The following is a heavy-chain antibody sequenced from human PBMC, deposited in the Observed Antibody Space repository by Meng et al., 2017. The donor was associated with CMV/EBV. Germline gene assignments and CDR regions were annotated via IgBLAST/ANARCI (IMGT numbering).Heavy chain of an antibody. D-gene: IGHD1-14*01. J-gene: IGHJ4*02. Sequence: QVQLQESGQGLVKPSQTLSLTCTVSGGSISSGDYYWSWIRQPPGKGLEWIGYIYYSGSTYYNPSLKSRVTISVDTSKNQFSLKLSSVTAADTAVYYCARVTSRVAGAFDYWGQGTLVTVSS. CDR2: IYYSGST. CDR3: ARVTSRVAGAFDY. V-gene: IGHV4-30-4*08. CDR1: GGSISSGDYY.